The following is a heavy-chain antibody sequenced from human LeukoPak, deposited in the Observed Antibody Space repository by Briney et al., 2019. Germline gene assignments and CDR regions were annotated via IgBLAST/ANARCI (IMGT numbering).Heavy chain of an antibody. V-gene: IGHV1-2*02. CDR3: ASERSGTGAFDI. CDR2: VNHDSGGA. CDR1: GYTLTGYY. J-gene: IGHJ3*02. Sequence: ASVKVSCKASGYTLTGYYLHWVRQAPGQGLEYMGWVNHDSGGAHSTQIFQGRVTMTRDTSLNTAYMELTRLTSDDTAVYYCASERSGTGAFDIWGQGTLVTVSS. D-gene: IGHD1-1*01.